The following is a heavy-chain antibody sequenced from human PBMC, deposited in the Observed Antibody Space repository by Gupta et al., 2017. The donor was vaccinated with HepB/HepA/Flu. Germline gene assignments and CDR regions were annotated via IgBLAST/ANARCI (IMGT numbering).Heavy chain of an antibody. J-gene: IGHJ4*02. CDR3: ARDLFPLYYYDSSGSLDY. CDR1: GFTFDDYG. CDR2: INWNGGRT. V-gene: IGHV3-20*04. D-gene: IGHD3-22*01. Sequence: EVQLVESGEGVVRPGGSLRLSCAASGFTFDDYGMNWVRQAPGKGLEWVSGINWNGGRTGYADSVKGRFTISRDNAKNSLYLQMNSLRAEDTALYYCARDLFPLYYYDSSGSLDYWGQGTLVTVSS.